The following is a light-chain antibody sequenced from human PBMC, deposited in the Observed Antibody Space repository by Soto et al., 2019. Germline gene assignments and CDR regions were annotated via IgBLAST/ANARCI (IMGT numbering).Light chain of an antibody. CDR1: QSVSSN. Sequence: IVLTPSLATLPLSPGERATLSCRASQSVSSNLAWYQQKPGQAPRLLIYDASTRATVIPARFSGSGSGTEFTLTISSLQSEDFAVYYCQQYNDWPPITFGQGTRLEIK. J-gene: IGKJ5*01. V-gene: IGKV3-15*01. CDR3: QQYNDWPPIT. CDR2: DAS.